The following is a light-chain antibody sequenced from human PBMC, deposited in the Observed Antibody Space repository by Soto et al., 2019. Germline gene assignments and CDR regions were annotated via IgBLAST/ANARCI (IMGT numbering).Light chain of an antibody. V-gene: IGKV1-5*03. CDR1: QTRRSW. CDR2: KAS. Sequence: EIQLPQSPSTLSGSVVARVTITCRARQTRRSWLAWYQQKPGRAPKLLIYKASTLRSGVPSRFSGSGSGTEFTLTISSLQPDDFATYYCQHYNSYSEACGQVTKGEIK. J-gene: IGKJ1*01. CDR3: QHYNSYSEA.